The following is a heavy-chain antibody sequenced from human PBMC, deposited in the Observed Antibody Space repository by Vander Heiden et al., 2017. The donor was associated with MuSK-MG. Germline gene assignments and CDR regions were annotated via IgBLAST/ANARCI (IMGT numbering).Heavy chain of an antibody. Sequence: QVQLVQSGAEVKKPGASVKVSCQASGYTFTDYYIHWVRQAPGQGLGWMGRIHSNSGGTKYAQKFQGRVTMTSDTSINTAYMDLSRLRSDDTAVYYCARGDDYYGSGWGQGTLVTVSS. D-gene: IGHD3-10*01. CDR1: GYTFTDYY. CDR2: IHSNSGGT. V-gene: IGHV1-2*02. CDR3: ARGDDYYGSG. J-gene: IGHJ4*02.